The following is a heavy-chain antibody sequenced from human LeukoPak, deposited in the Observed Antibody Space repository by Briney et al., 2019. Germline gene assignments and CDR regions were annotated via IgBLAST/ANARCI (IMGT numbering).Heavy chain of an antibody. CDR3: ARLGTTSSSWFDP. Sequence: GASVKVSCKASGYSFTSYGISWVRQAPGQRLEWMGWISTYNGHTVYAQNLQGRVTMTTHTSTSTAYMEVRSLRSDDTAVYYCARLGTTSSSWFDPWGQGTLVTVSS. CDR2: ISTYNGHT. CDR1: GYSFTSYG. V-gene: IGHV1-18*01. J-gene: IGHJ5*02. D-gene: IGHD2-2*01.